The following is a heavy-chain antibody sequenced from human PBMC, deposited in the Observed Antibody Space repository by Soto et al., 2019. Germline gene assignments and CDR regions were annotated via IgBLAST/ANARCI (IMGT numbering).Heavy chain of an antibody. D-gene: IGHD6-19*01. CDR2: ISDSGRT. CDR3: ARAVSGWYFDL. J-gene: IGHJ4*02. Sequence: PSETLSLTCTVSGGPIIGGDYWWSWIRQSPGEDLQWIGYISDSGRTYLWPSLSSRVTLSIDTSKNQFSLDLTSVTASDTAFYYCARAVSGWYFDLWGQGILVTVSS. CDR1: GGPIIGGDYW. V-gene: IGHV4-30-4*01.